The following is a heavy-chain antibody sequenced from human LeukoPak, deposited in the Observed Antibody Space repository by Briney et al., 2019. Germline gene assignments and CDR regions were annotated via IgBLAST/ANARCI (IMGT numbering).Heavy chain of an antibody. V-gene: IGHV4-38-2*02. CDR1: GYSISSGYY. CDR3: ARSGVYCSGGSCFFDY. Sequence: SETLSLTCTVSGYSISSGYYWGWIRQPPGKGLEWIGAIHHSGGTYYNPSLKSRVTISIDTSKNHFSLKLTSVTAADTAVYYCARSGVYCSGGSCFFDYWGQGTLVTVSS. CDR2: IHHSGGT. J-gene: IGHJ4*02. D-gene: IGHD2-15*01.